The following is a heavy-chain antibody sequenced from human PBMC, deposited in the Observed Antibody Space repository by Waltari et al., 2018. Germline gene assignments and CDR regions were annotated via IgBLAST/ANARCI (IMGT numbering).Heavy chain of an antibody. D-gene: IGHD3-3*01. Sequence: EVQLLESGGGLVQPGGSLRLSCAASGFTFSSYAMSWVRQAPGKGLEWVSAISGRCGSTYYADSVKGRFTISRDNSKNTLYLQMNSLRAEDTAVYYCAKERSDYDFWSGYSDHWGQGTLVTVSS. CDR1: GFTFSSYA. CDR2: ISGRCGST. J-gene: IGHJ4*02. V-gene: IGHV3-23*01. CDR3: AKERSDYDFWSGYSDH.